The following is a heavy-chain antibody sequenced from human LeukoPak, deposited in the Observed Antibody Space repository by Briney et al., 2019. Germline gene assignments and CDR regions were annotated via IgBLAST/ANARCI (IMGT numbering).Heavy chain of an antibody. D-gene: IGHD4-17*01. CDR2: ISSSGSTI. CDR3: ARDLGTLDYGDYEGWWYFDL. J-gene: IGHJ2*01. V-gene: IGHV3-11*01. Sequence: GGSLRLSCAASGFTFSDYYMSWIRQAPGKGLEWVSYISSSGSTIYYADSVEGRFTISRDNAKNSLYLQMNSLRAEDTAVYYCARDLGTLDYGDYEGWWYFDLWGRGTLVTVSS. CDR1: GFTFSDYY.